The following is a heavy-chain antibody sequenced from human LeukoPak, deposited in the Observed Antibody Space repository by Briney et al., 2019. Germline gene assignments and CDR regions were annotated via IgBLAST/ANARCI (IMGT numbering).Heavy chain of an antibody. D-gene: IGHD1-26*01. Sequence: SETLSLTCTVSGGSISSYYWSWIRQPPGKGLEWIGYIYYSGSTNYNPSLKSRVTISVDTSKNQFSLKLSSVTAADTAVYYCARGVNSGYFDYCGQGTLVTVSS. CDR1: GGSISSYY. CDR2: IYYSGST. V-gene: IGHV4-59*01. J-gene: IGHJ4*02. CDR3: ARGVNSGYFDY.